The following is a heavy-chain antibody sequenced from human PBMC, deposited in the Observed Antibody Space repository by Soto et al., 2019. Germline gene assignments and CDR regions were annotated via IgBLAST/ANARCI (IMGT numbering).Heavy chain of an antibody. CDR1: GSAVSAGSYH. D-gene: IGHD4-17*01. V-gene: IGHV4-61*01. CDR3: SRDVDFGEEDV. CDR2: IYFSGRT. Sequence: PSETLSLTYTFSGSAVSAGSYHWNWIPHPPGKGLEWIGYIYFSGRTNYNPSLKSRVTISIDTSKNQFSLKLTSATAADTAVYYCSRDVDFGEEDVWGQGTTVT. J-gene: IGHJ6*02.